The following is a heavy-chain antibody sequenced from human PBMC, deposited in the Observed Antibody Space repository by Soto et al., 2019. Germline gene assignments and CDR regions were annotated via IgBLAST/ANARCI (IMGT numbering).Heavy chain of an antibody. V-gene: IGHV2-5*02. CDR2: IYWDDDK. J-gene: IGHJ3*02. CDR3: AHRLRPFGSGWYDDAFDI. D-gene: IGHD6-19*01. CDR1: GFSLSTSGVG. Sequence: QITLKESGPTLVKPTQTLTLTCTFSGFSLSTSGVGVGWIRQPPGKALEWLALIYWDDDKRYSPSLKSRLTITKDTSNSQVVLTMPNMDPVDTATSYCAHRLRPFGSGWYDDAFDIWGQGTMVTVSS.